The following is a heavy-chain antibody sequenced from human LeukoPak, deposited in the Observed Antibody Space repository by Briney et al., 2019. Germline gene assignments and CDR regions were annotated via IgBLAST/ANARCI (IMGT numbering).Heavy chain of an antibody. D-gene: IGHD5-18*01. CDR1: GFTFSSYW. V-gene: IGHV3-74*01. CDR2: INSDGSNT. J-gene: IGHJ6*02. Sequence: GGSLRLSCAASGFTFSSYWMHWVRQAPGKGLVWVSRINSDGSNTSYADSVKGRFTISRDNAKNTLYLQMNSLRAEDTAVYYCARGRIQLWKFYYYYGMDVWGQGTTVTVSS. CDR3: ARGRIQLWKFYYYYGMDV.